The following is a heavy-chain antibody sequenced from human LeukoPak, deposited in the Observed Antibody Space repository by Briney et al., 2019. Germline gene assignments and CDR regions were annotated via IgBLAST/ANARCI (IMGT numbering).Heavy chain of an antibody. CDR1: GGSFSGYY. V-gene: IGHV4-34*01. CDR2: INHSGST. CDR3: ARGGRSLVAAQFDL. Sequence: SETLPLTCAVYGGSFSGYYWSWIRQPPGKGLEWIGEINHSGSTNYNPSLKSRVTISVDTSKNQFSLKLSSVTAADTAVYYCARGGRSLVAAQFDLWGRGTLVTVSS. J-gene: IGHJ2*01. D-gene: IGHD2-15*01.